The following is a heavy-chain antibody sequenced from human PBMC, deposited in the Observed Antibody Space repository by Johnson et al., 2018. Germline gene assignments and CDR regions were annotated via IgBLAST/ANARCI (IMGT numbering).Heavy chain of an antibody. CDR3: ARVSSSPYYFYGLDV. V-gene: IGHV3-33*01. D-gene: IGHD6-19*01. J-gene: IGHJ6*02. CDR1: VFTFSTYG. Sequence: QLVQSGGGVVQPGRSLRLSCAASVFTFSTYGMHWVRQAPGKGLEWVAIIWYDGSNKYYADSVKGRFTIPRDNSKNTLLLEIDSLRAEDTAMYYCARVSSSPYYFYGLDVWGQGTTVTVSS. CDR2: IWYDGSNK.